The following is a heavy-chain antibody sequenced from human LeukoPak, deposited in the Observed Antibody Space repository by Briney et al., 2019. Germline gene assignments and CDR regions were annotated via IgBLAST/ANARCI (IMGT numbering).Heavy chain of an antibody. D-gene: IGHD6-13*01. CDR3: ARQTIAAAGTLDY. V-gene: IGHV3-30*19. CDR1: GFTFSNYG. J-gene: IGHJ4*02. CDR2: ISYDGS. Sequence: GGSLRLSCAASGFTFSNYGMHWVRQAPGKGLEWVAVISYDGSNADSVKGRFTVSRDNSKNTLYLQMNSLRAEDTAVYYCARQTIAAAGTLDYWGQGTLVTVSS.